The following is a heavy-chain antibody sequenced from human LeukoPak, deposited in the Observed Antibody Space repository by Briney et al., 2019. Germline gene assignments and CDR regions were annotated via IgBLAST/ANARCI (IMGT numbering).Heavy chain of an antibody. CDR2: IIPIFGTA. J-gene: IGHJ3*02. V-gene: IGHV1-69*01. Sequence: SVKVSCKASGGTFSSYAISWVRQAPGQGLEWMGGIIPIFGTANYAQEFQGRVTITADESTSTAYMELSSLRSEDTAVYYCARVRHIVVVTATTHAFDIWGQGTMVTVSS. CDR3: ARVRHIVVVTATTHAFDI. CDR1: GGTFSSYA. D-gene: IGHD2-21*02.